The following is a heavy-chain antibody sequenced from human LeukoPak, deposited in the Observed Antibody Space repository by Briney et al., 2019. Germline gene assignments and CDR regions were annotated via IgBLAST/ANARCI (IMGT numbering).Heavy chain of an antibody. CDR1: GYSFTSNW. Sequence: HGGSLKISCKGSGYSFTSNWIGWVRQMPGKGLEWMGIIFPGDSDTRYSPSFQGQVTISADKSISTAYLQWSSLKASDTAMYYCARRSDSDYWGQGTLVSVSS. V-gene: IGHV5-51*01. CDR3: ARRSDSDY. CDR2: IFPGDSDT. J-gene: IGHJ4*02.